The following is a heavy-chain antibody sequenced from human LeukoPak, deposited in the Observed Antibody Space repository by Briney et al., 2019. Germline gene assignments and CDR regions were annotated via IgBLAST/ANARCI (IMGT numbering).Heavy chain of an antibody. D-gene: IGHD4-23*01. CDR1: GGSISSGGYY. CDR2: IYHSGST. V-gene: IGHV4-30-2*01. J-gene: IGHJ4*02. CDR3: AGHYGGTGDY. Sequence: SQTLSLTCTVSGGSISSGGYYWSWIRQPPGKGLEWIGYIYHSGSTYYNPSLKSRVTISVDRSKNQFSLRLSSVTAADTAVYYCAGHYGGTGDYWGQGTLVTVSS.